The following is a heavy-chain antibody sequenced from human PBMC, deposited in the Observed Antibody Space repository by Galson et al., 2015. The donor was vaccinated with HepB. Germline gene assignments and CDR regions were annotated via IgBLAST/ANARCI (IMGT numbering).Heavy chain of an antibody. CDR1: GSIFSISG. CDR3: ARDKGVGYFDS. V-gene: IGHV3-33*08. CDR2: IWSDGSKE. Sequence: SLGLSCAASGSIFSISGMHWVRQAPGKGLEWVPFIWSDGSKEYYADSVKGRFTISRDNSKNTLFMQMSSLRDEDTAVYYCARDKGVGYFDSWGRGTLVTVSS. J-gene: IGHJ4*02. D-gene: IGHD3-10*01.